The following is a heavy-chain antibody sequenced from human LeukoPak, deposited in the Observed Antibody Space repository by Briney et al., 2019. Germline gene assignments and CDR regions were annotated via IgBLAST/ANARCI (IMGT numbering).Heavy chain of an antibody. J-gene: IGHJ5*02. D-gene: IGHD6-6*01. Sequence: PSETLSLTCTVSDYSISSGSYYWSWIRQPAGKGLEWIGRIYTSGSTNYNPSLKSRVTISVDTSKNQFSLKLSSVTAADTAVYYCARGEQLVTWFDPWGQGTLVTVSS. V-gene: IGHV4-61*02. CDR2: IYTSGST. CDR3: ARGEQLVTWFDP. CDR1: DYSISSGSYY.